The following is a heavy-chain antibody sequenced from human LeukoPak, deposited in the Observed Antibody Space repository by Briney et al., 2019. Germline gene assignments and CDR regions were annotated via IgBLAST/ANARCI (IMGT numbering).Heavy chain of an antibody. CDR3: ARVLAYCGGDCYLGAFDI. Sequence: GASVKVSCKASGGTFSSYAISWVRQAPGQELEWMGGIIPIFGTANYAQKFQGRVTITADESTSTAYMELSSLRSEDTAVYYCARVLAYCGGDCYLGAFDIWGQGTMVTVSS. J-gene: IGHJ3*02. CDR2: IIPIFGTA. V-gene: IGHV1-69*13. D-gene: IGHD2-21*02. CDR1: GGTFSSYA.